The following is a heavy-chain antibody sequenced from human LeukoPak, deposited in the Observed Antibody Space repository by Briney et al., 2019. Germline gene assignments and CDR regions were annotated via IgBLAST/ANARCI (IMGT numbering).Heavy chain of an antibody. CDR1: GGSIGSYY. Sequence: PSETLSLTCTVSGGSIGSYYWSWIRQPPGKGLEWIGYIYYSGSTNYNPSLKSRVTISVDTSKNQFSLKLSSVTAADTAVYYCASSDCSGGSCLLDYWGQGTLVTVSS. D-gene: IGHD2-15*01. J-gene: IGHJ4*02. CDR2: IYYSGST. CDR3: ASSDCSGGSCLLDY. V-gene: IGHV4-59*08.